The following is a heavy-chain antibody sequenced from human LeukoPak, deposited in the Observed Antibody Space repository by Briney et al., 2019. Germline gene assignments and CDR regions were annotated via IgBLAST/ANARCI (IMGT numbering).Heavy chain of an antibody. Sequence: GGSLRLSCSGSGFAFSGFAMGWVRQAPGKGLEWVSSISGSGDNTYYADSVDGRFIVSRDNTKNTLYLQMNSLRAEDTALYYCARGRGGDYVPSRFDYWGQGTLVTVSS. CDR3: ARGRGGDYVPSRFDY. CDR2: ISGSGDNT. CDR1: GFAFSGFA. J-gene: IGHJ4*02. D-gene: IGHD4-17*01. V-gene: IGHV3-23*01.